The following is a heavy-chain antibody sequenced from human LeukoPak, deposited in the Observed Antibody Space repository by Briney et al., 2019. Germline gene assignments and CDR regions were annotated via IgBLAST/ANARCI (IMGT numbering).Heavy chain of an antibody. J-gene: IGHJ4*02. D-gene: IGHD6-13*01. CDR3: ARDRGSSRWYGALDY. CDR2: IYTSGST. V-gene: IGHV4-4*07. Sequence: SETLSLTCTVSGGSISSYYWNWIRQPAGKGLEWIGRIYTSGSTSYNSSLKSRVTMSVDTSKNQFSLKLSSVTAADTAVYYCARDRGSSRWYGALDYWGQGTPVTVSS. CDR1: GGSISSYY.